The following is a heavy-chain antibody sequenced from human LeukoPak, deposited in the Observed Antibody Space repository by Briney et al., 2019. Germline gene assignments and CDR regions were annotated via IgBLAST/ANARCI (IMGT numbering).Heavy chain of an antibody. V-gene: IGHV7-4-1*02. D-gene: IGHD3-10*01. J-gene: IGHJ6*02. CDR1: GYSFTDYA. Sequence: ASVKVSCKASGYSFTDYALNWVRQAPGQGPEWVGWINTNTGNPTYAQGFTGRFVFSLDTAVSTAYLQISSLKAEDTALYYCARPHEELWFGELLSDYYYHGLDVWGQGTTVTVSS. CDR2: INTNTGNP. CDR3: ARPHEELWFGELLSDYYYHGLDV.